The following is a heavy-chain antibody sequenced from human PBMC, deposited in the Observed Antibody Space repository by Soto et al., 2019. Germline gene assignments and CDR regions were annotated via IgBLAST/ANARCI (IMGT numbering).Heavy chain of an antibody. CDR3: ARDRNVVVVAGTLVY. Sequence: QVQLVESGGGVVQPGRSLSLSCAASGFTFSSYGMHWVRQAPGKGLEWVAVIWYDGSNKYYADSVKGRFTISRDNSKNTLYLQMNSLRAEDTAVYYCARDRNVVVVAGTLVYWGQGTLVTVSS. D-gene: IGHD2-15*01. CDR2: IWYDGSNK. J-gene: IGHJ4*02. V-gene: IGHV3-33*01. CDR1: GFTFSSYG.